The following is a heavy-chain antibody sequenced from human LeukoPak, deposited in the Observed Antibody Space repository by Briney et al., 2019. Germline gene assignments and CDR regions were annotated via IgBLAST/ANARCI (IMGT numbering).Heavy chain of an antibody. CDR3: ARERYFDY. J-gene: IGHJ4*02. CDR1: GFSFNTCA. V-gene: IGHV3-23*01. Sequence: GGSLRLSRAASGFSFNTCAMSWVRQAPGKGLEWVSTISGGGRSTDYADSVKGQFTISRDNSKNTLYLQMNSLRAEDTAVYYCARERYFDYWGQGTLVTVSS. CDR2: ISGGGRST.